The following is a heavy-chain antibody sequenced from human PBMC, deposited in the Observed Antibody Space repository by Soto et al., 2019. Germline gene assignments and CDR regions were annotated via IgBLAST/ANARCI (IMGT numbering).Heavy chain of an antibody. V-gene: IGHV3-30*18. D-gene: IGHD3-22*01. CDR2: ISYDGSNK. J-gene: IGHJ2*01. CDR3: AKDSLITMIVVVTPVGYFDL. CDR1: GFTFSSYG. Sequence: QVQLVESGGGVVQPGRSLRLSCAASGFTFSSYGMHWVRQAPGKGLEWVAVISYDGSNKYYADSVKGRFTISRDNSKNTLYLQMNSLRAEDTAVYYCAKDSLITMIVVVTPVGYFDLWGRGTLVTVSS.